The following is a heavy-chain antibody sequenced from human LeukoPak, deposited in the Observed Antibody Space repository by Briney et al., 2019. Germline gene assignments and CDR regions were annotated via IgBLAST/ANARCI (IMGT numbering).Heavy chain of an antibody. CDR3: ARDLSGVTGYTYGRGIDY. CDR1: GFTFSNNG. Sequence: GGSLRLSCAASGFTFSNNGMSWVRQAPGKGLEWVSTISGSGGSTYYADSVKGRFTISRDNAKTSLYLQMNSLRAEDTAVYYCARDLSGVTGYTYGRGIDYWGQGTLVTVSS. CDR2: ISGSGGST. V-gene: IGHV3-23*01. D-gene: IGHD5-18*01. J-gene: IGHJ4*02.